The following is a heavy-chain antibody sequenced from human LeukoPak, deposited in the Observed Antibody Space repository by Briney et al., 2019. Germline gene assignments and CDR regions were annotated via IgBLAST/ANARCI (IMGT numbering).Heavy chain of an antibody. CDR1: GFTFSSYW. D-gene: IGHD3-10*01. CDR3: AKDRLWFGELPPDY. V-gene: IGHV3-7*01. Sequence: PGGSLRLSCAASGFTFSSYWMSWVRQAPGKGLEWVANIKQDGSEKYYVDSVKGRFTISRDNSKNTLYLQMNSLRAEDTAVYCCAKDRLWFGELPPDYWGQGTLVTVSS. J-gene: IGHJ4*02. CDR2: IKQDGSEK.